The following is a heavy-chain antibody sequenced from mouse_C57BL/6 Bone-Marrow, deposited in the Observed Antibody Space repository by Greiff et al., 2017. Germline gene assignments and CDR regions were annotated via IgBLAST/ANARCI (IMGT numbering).Heavy chain of an antibody. J-gene: IGHJ2*01. Sequence: VQVVESGPELVKPGASVKISCKASGYAFSSSWMNWVKQRPGKGLEWIGRIYPGDGDTNYNGKFKGKATLTADKSSSTAYMQLSSLTSEDSAVYFCAFTTVVATSYYFDYWGQGTTLTVSS. D-gene: IGHD1-1*01. CDR2: IYPGDGDT. CDR3: AFTTVVATSYYFDY. CDR1: GYAFSSSW. V-gene: IGHV1-82*01.